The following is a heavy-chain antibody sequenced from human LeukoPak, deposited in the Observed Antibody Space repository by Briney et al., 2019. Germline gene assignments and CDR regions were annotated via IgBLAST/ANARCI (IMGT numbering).Heavy chain of an antibody. Sequence: PGGSLRLSCAASGFTLSRYWMSWVRQAPGKGLEWVANINQDGSEKYYVDSVKGRFTISRDNAKNSVYLQMNRLRAEDTAVYYCARDHGFSYYYYYMDVWGKGTKVTVSS. V-gene: IGHV3-7*01. CDR2: INQDGSEK. CDR1: GFTLSRYW. CDR3: ARDHGFSYYYYYMDV. J-gene: IGHJ6*03. D-gene: IGHD3-3*01.